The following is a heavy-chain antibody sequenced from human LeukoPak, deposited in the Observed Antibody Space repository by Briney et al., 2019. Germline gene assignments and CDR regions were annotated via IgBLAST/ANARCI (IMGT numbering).Heavy chain of an antibody. CDR3: ARTDIVATADAFDI. V-gene: IGHV1-2*02. D-gene: IGHD5-12*01. Sequence: GASVKVSCKASGYTFTGYYMHWVRQAPGQGLEWMGWINPNSGGTNYAQKFQGRVTMTRETSISTAYMELSRLRSDDTAVYYCARTDIVATADAFDIWGQGTMVTVSS. J-gene: IGHJ3*02. CDR2: INPNSGGT. CDR1: GYTFTGYY.